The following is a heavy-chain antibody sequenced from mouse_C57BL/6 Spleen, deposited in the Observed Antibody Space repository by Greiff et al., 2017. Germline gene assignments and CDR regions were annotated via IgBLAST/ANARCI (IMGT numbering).Heavy chain of an antibody. CDR1: GYTFTSYW. D-gene: IGHD2-1*01. CDR2: IDPSDSYT. V-gene: IGHV1-69*01. CDR3: AISWGNYVGAWFAD. J-gene: IGHJ3*01. Sequence: VQLQQSGAELVMPGASVKLSCKASGYTFTSYWMHWVKQRPGQGLEWIGEIDPSDSYTNYNQKFQGKSTLTVDKSSSTAYMQLSSLTSEDSAVYYCAISWGNYVGAWFADWGQGTLVTVSA.